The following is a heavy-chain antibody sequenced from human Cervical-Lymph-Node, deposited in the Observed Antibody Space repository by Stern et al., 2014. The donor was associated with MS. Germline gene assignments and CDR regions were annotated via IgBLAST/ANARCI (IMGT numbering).Heavy chain of an antibody. CDR1: GFRFSSYW. CDR3: AKDLTVTTDCIDY. CDR2: IKSDGRST. J-gene: IGHJ4*02. D-gene: IGHD4-17*01. Sequence: EVQLVESGGGLGQPGGSLRLSCVASGFRFSSYWMHWVRQAPGKGLEWVSRIKSDGRSTSYADSVMGRFTISRDNAKNTLYLQMNSLRVEDTAVYYCAKDLTVTTDCIDYWGQGTLVTVSS. V-gene: IGHV3-74*01.